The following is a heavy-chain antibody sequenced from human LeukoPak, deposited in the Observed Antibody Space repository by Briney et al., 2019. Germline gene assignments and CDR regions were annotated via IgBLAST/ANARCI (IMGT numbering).Heavy chain of an antibody. V-gene: IGHV3-48*03. CDR1: GFTFSSYE. CDR3: AREGGGSGSYGYYYYYMDV. CDR2: IDNSGSTI. Sequence: PGGSLRLSCAASGFTFSSYEMSWVRQAPGKGLEWVSYIDNSGSTIYYADSVKGRFTISRDNAKNSLYLQMNSLRAEDTAVYYCAREGGGSGSYGYYYYYMDVWGKGTTVTISS. J-gene: IGHJ6*03. D-gene: IGHD3-10*01.